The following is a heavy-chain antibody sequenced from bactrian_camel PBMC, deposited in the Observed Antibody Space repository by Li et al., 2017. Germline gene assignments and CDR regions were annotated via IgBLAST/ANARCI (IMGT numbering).Heavy chain of an antibody. Sequence: QVQLVESGGGSVPAGGSLRLSCSASSRYSSSAYCMAWFRQAPGKEREGVAAIDSAGTTQYTDSVKGRFTISKDNAKNTLYLQMNSLKPEDTAMYYCAANLAGGSWLVPLGYNAWGQGTQVTVS. CDR3: AANLAGGSWLVPLGYNA. J-gene: IGHJ6*01. D-gene: IGHD2*01. V-gene: IGHV3S55*01. CDR2: IDSAGTT. CDR1: RYSSSAYC.